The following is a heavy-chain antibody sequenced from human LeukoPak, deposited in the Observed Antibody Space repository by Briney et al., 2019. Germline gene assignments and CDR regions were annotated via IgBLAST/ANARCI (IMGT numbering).Heavy chain of an antibody. CDR2: ISAYNGNT. Sequence: ASVKVSCKASGYTFSGYGISWVRQAPGQGLEWMGRISAYNGNTNYAQKFQGRVTMTTDTSTTTAYMELRSLRSDDTAVYYCARDRVTYSTSSGVDYWGQGTLVTVSS. V-gene: IGHV1-18*01. CDR3: ARDRVTYSTSSGVDY. J-gene: IGHJ4*02. D-gene: IGHD6-6*01. CDR1: GYTFSGYG.